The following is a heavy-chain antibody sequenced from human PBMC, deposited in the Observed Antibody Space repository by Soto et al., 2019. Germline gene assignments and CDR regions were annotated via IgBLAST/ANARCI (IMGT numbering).Heavy chain of an antibody. CDR2: INAGNGNT. Sequence: QVQLVQSGAEVKKPGASVKVSCKASGYTFTSYAMHWVRQAPGQRLEWMGWINAGNGNTKYSQKFPGRVTITRDTSASTAYMELSGLRSEDTAVYSCARDLGFGLSDYWGQGTLVTVSS. CDR3: ARDLGFGLSDY. CDR1: GYTFTSYA. D-gene: IGHD3-10*01. J-gene: IGHJ4*02. V-gene: IGHV1-3*01.